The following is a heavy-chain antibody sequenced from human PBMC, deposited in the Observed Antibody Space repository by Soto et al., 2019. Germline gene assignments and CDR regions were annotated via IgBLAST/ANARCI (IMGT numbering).Heavy chain of an antibody. J-gene: IGHJ3*01. CDR2: IIPMLTVT. CDR1: GGTFSTYT. D-gene: IGHD2-2*01. V-gene: IGHV1-69*02. Sequence: QVHLEQSGAEVKKPGSSVKVSCKAAGGTFSTYTLIWVRQAPGQGLEWMGRIIPMLTVTNSAQKFQGRVTLTAEKSTSTAFMELTSLTSEDTAVYYCSIGSWSAETFDVWGQGTMVTVSS. CDR3: SIGSWSAETFDV.